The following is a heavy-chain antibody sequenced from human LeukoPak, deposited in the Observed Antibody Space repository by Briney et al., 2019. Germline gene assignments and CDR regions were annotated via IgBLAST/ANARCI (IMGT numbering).Heavy chain of an antibody. V-gene: IGHV4-39*01. D-gene: IGHD5-18*01. CDR1: GGSISSGSYY. CDR3: AGLRGYSDS. Sequence: TSETLSLTCTVSGGSISSGSYYWGWIRQPPGKGLEWIGSIFYSGSTYYNPSLKSRVTISVDTSKSQFSLKLNSVTAADTAVYYCAGLRGYSDSWGQGTMVTVSS. J-gene: IGHJ5*02. CDR2: IFYSGST.